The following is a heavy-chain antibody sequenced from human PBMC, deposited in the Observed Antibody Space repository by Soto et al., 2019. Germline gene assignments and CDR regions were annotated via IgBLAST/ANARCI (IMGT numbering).Heavy chain of an antibody. J-gene: IGHJ4*02. CDR3: ARDPPGIAAAGTSLDY. Sequence: VGSLRLSCAASGFTFSSYSMNWVRQAPGKGLEWVSSISSSSSYIYYADSVKGRFTISRDNAKNSLYLQMNSLRAEDTAVYYCARDPPGIAAAGTSLDYWGQGTLVTVSS. CDR2: ISSSSSYI. D-gene: IGHD6-13*01. CDR1: GFTFSSYS. V-gene: IGHV3-21*01.